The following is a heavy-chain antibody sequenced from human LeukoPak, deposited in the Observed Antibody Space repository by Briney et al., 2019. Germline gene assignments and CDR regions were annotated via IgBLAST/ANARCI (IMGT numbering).Heavy chain of an antibody. CDR3: AKGLKTAVGPYKGYHYYMDV. J-gene: IGHJ6*03. V-gene: IGHV3-21*04. CDR1: GFTFSSYS. D-gene: IGHD5-18*01. CDR2: ISSSSGYI. Sequence: GGSLRLSCAASGFTFSSYSMNWVRQAPGKGLEWVSSISSSSGYIYYADSVKGRFTISRDNSKNTLSLQVSSLRAEDTAIYYCAKGLKTAVGPYKGYHYYMDVWGKGTTVTVSS.